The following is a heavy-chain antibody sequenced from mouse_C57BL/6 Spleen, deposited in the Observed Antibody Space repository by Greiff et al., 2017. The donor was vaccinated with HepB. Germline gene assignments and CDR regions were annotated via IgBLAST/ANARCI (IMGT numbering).Heavy chain of an antibody. CDR2: IHPNSGST. Sequence: QVQLQQPGAELVKPGASVKLSCKASGYTFTSYWMHWVKQRPGQGLEWIGMIHPNSGSTNYNEKFKSKATLTVDKSSSTAYMQLSSLTSEDSAVYYCARQGLRNWYFDVWGTGTTVTVSS. V-gene: IGHV1-64*01. D-gene: IGHD2-2*01. CDR3: ARQGLRNWYFDV. J-gene: IGHJ1*03. CDR1: GYTFTSYW.